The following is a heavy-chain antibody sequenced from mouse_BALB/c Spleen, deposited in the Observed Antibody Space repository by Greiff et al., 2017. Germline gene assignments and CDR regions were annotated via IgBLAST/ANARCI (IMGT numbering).Heavy chain of an antibody. Sequence: EVQLQESGPGLVKPSQSLSLTCSVTGYSITSGYYWNWIRQFPGNKLEWMGYISYDGSNNYNPSLKNRISITRDTSKNQFFLKLNSVTTEDTATYYCARDVDYDYDWYFDVWGAGTTVTVSS. J-gene: IGHJ1*01. CDR1: GYSITSGYY. V-gene: IGHV3-6*02. D-gene: IGHD2-4*01. CDR2: ISYDGSN. CDR3: ARDVDYDYDWYFDV.